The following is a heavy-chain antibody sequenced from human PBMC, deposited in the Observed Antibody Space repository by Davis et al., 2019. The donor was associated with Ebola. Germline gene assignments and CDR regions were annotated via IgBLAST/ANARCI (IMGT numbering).Heavy chain of an antibody. V-gene: IGHV5-51*01. Sequence: GESLKISCAASGFTFSGSAMHWVRQASGKGLECMGIIFPGDSDTRYSPSFQGQVTISADKSISTAYLQWSSLKASDTAIYYCARGTNGYNPGGYFDSWGQGTLVTVSS. CDR1: GFTFSGSA. CDR2: IFPGDSDT. D-gene: IGHD5-24*01. J-gene: IGHJ4*02. CDR3: ARGTNGYNPGGYFDS.